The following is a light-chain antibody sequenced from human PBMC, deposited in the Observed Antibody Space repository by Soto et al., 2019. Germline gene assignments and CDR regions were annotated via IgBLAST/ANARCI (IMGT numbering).Light chain of an antibody. J-gene: IGKJ1*01. V-gene: IGKV3-20*01. Sequence: EIVLTQSPGTLSLSPGERATLSCRASRTVTNNYLAWYQQKPGQAPRLLIYDTSSRATGIPDTFSGSGSGTDFTLTISRLEPEDSAMYYCQQYGGAPRTFGQGTKVDIK. CDR1: RTVTNNY. CDR3: QQYGGAPRT. CDR2: DTS.